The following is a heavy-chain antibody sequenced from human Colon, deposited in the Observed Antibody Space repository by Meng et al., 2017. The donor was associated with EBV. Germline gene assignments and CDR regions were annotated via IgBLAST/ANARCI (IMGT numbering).Heavy chain of an antibody. Sequence: VPRQESGSGLVKPSQTLSLTCAVSGGSISSGGYYWSWIRQPPGKGLEWIGYIYYSGSTYYIPSLKSRVTISVDTAKNQFSLKLSSVTAADTAVYYCARSAMISAWFDPWGQGTLVTVSS. CDR2: IYYSGST. V-gene: IGHV4-30-4*01. D-gene: IGHD3-22*01. J-gene: IGHJ5*02. CDR3: ARSAMISAWFDP. CDR1: GGSISSGGYY.